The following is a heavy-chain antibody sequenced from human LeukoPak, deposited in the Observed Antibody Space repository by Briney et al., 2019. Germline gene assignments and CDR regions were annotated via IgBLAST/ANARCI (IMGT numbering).Heavy chain of an antibody. CDR3: ATVDTAMVNGVDY. V-gene: IGHV1-69-2*01. D-gene: IGHD5-18*01. CDR2: VDPEDGET. CDR1: GYTFTDYY. J-gene: IGHJ4*02. Sequence: VASVKVSCKVSGYTFTDYYMHWVQQAPGKGLEWMGLVDPEDGETIYAGKFQGRVTITADTSTDTAYMELSSLRSEDTAVYYCATVDTAMVNGVDYWGQGTLVTVSS.